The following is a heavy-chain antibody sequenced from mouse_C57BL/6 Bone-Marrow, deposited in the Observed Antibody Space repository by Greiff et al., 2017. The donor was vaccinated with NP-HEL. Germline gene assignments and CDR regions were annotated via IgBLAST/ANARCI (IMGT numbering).Heavy chain of an antibody. Sequence: EVMLVESGAELVRPGASVKLSCTASGFNIKDDYMHWVKQRPEQGLEWIGWIDPENGDTEYASKFQGKATITADTSSNTAYLQLSSLTSEDTAVYYCTSNGYQPYWGQGTLVTVSA. V-gene: IGHV14-4*01. J-gene: IGHJ3*01. CDR2: IDPENGDT. CDR1: GFNIKDDY. D-gene: IGHD2-2*01. CDR3: TSNGYQPY.